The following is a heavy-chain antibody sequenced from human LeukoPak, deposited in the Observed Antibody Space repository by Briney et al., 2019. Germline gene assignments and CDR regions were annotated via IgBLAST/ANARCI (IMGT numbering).Heavy chain of an antibody. CDR1: GDSISSTNW. CDR3: ARFSYSSSWNFNWFDP. CDR2: IYHSGST. D-gene: IGHD6-13*01. J-gene: IGHJ5*02. V-gene: IGHV4-4*02. Sequence: SETLSLTCAVSGDSISSTNWWSWVRQPPGKGLEWIGEIYHSGSTYYNPSLKSRVTISVDTSKNQFSLKLSSVTAADTAVYYCARFSYSSSWNFNWFDPWGQGTLVTVSS.